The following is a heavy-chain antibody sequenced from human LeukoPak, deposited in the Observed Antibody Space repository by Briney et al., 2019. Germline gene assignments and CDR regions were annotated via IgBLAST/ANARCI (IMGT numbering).Heavy chain of an antibody. D-gene: IGHD3-9*01. Sequence: SETLSLTCTVSGDSFTSVTDYWAWIRQPPGKGLEWIASGDYSGGTYYNPSLESRVAISADMSKNQISLKLTSVTGADTATYYCASEQAYDHLPGHYKTEYFLQWGQGSLVTVSS. CDR3: ASEQAYDHLPGHYKTEYFLQ. V-gene: IGHV4-39*07. J-gene: IGHJ1*01. CDR2: GDYSGGT. CDR1: GDSFTSVTDY.